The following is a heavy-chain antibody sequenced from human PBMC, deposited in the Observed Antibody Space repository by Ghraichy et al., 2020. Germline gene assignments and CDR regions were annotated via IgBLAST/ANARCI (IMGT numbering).Heavy chain of an antibody. CDR1: GGSFSGYY. CDR2: INHSGST. Sequence: SETLSLTCAVYGGSFSGYYWSWIRQPPGKGLEWIGEINHSGSTNYNPSLKSRVTISVDTSKNQFSLKLSSVTAADTAVYYCARASRGGYSVYWGQGTLVTVSS. J-gene: IGHJ4*02. V-gene: IGHV4-34*01. D-gene: IGHD5-12*01. CDR3: ARASRGGYSVY.